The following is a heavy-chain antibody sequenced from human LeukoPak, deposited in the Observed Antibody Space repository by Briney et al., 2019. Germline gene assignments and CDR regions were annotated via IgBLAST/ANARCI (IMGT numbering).Heavy chain of an antibody. D-gene: IGHD5-18*01. CDR2: ISYDGSNE. J-gene: IGHJ2*01. CDR1: AFTFSNYG. Sequence: GGSLRLSCAASAFTFSNYGMHWVRQAPGKGLECVAGISYDGSNEYYADSVEGRFTISRDNSKNTLDLQMSGLRSEDSAVYYCAKGGYTYGYGGYFDLWGRGTLVTASS. CDR3: AKGGYTYGYGGYFDL. V-gene: IGHV3-30*18.